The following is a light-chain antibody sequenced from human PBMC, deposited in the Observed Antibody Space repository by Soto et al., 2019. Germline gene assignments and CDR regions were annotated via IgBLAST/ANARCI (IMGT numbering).Light chain of an antibody. CDR2: GAS. CDR1: QSVSSN. J-gene: IGKJ3*01. Sequence: EIVMTQSPATLSVSPGERATLSCRASQSVSSNLAWYQQKPGQAPRLLIYGASTRATGIPARFSGSGSGTELTLTISSLQSEDFAVYYCHYYDDSPPFPFGPGTRVDI. V-gene: IGKV3-15*01. CDR3: HYYDDSPPFP.